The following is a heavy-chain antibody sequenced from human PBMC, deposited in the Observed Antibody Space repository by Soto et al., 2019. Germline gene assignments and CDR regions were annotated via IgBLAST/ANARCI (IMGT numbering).Heavy chain of an antibody. V-gene: IGHV3-53*04. CDR2: IYSGGST. CDR1: GFTVSSNY. D-gene: IGHD5-12*01. Sequence: LRLSCAASGFTVSSNYMSWVRQAPGKGLEWVSVIYSGGSTYYTDSVKGRFTISRHNSKNTLYLQMNSLRAEDTAVYYCARDGLGDGYNFGFDYWGQGTLVTVSS. J-gene: IGHJ4*02. CDR3: ARDGLGDGYNFGFDY.